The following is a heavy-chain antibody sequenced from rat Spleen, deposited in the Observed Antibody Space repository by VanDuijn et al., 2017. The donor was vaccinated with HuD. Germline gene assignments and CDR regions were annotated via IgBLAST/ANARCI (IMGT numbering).Heavy chain of an antibody. Sequence: EVQLVESGGGLVQPGRSLKLSCAASGFTFSNYDMAWVRQAPKKGLEWVATIIYDGSSTYYRDSVKGRFTISRDTAKSTLYLQMDSLRSEDTATYYCARHNSGYGVMDAWGQGASVTVSS. J-gene: IGHJ4*01. CDR3: ARHNSGYGVMDA. D-gene: IGHD4-3*01. CDR2: IIYDGSST. V-gene: IGHV5-7*01. CDR1: GFTFSNYD.